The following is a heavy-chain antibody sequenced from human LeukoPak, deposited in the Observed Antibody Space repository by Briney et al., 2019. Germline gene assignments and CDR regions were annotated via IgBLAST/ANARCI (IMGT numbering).Heavy chain of an antibody. J-gene: IGHJ6*03. Sequence: SETLSLTCSVSGVSISSHSWSWVRRPPGEGLESIGYISNTGATHYNPSPRSRVSISVDTSRNEVSLRLTSVTAADTAVYYCARGSDSYGYPYYYYYYMDVWGEGTTVAVSS. CDR1: GVSISSHS. D-gene: IGHD5-18*01. CDR3: ARGSDSYGYPYYYYYYMDV. CDR2: ISNTGAT. V-gene: IGHV4-59*11.